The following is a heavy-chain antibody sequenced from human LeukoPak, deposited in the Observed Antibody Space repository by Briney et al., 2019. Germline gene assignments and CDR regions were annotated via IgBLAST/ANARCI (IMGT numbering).Heavy chain of an antibody. CDR2: ISSSGSTI. J-gene: IGHJ4*02. CDR1: GFTFSSYA. D-gene: IGHD6-25*01. V-gene: IGHV3-11*01. CDR3: ARVGPTDSGDY. Sequence: GGSLRLPCAASGFTFSSYAMSWIRQAPGKGLEWVSYISSSGSTIYYADSVKGRFTISRDNAKNSLYLQMNSLRAEDTAVYYCARVGPTDSGDYWGQGTLVTVSS.